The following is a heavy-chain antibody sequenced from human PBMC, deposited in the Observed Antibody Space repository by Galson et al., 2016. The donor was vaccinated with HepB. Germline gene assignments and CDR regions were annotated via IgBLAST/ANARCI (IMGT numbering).Heavy chain of an antibody. CDR1: GYTSTSYY. CDR3: ARDPVYYDFWSGYYPFNWFDR. V-gene: IGHV1-46*01. D-gene: IGHD3-3*01. Sequence: SVKVSCKASGYTSTSYYIHWVRQAPGQGLEWMGIINPSGGGTSYAQRFQGRVTMTRDTSTSTVYMGLSSLRSEDTAVYYCARDPVYYDFWSGYYPFNWFDRGGQGTLVTVSS. J-gene: IGHJ5*02. CDR2: INPSGGGT.